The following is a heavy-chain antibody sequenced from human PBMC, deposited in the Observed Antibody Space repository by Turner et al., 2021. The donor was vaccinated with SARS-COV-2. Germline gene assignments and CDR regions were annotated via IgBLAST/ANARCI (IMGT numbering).Heavy chain of an antibody. CDR1: GFTFSSYW. V-gene: IGHV3-7*03. CDR3: AKMASSSWYFDY. Sequence: EVQLVESGGGLVKPGGSLRLSCAASGFTFSSYWMSWVRQAPGKGLEWVANIKQDGSEKFYVDSVKGRFTISRDNAKNSLYLQMNSLRAEDTAVYYCAKMASSSWYFDYWGQGTLVTVSS. D-gene: IGHD6-13*01. CDR2: IKQDGSEK. J-gene: IGHJ4*02.